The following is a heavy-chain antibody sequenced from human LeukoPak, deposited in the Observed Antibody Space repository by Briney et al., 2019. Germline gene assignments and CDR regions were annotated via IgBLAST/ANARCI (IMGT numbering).Heavy chain of an antibody. CDR1: GGSISSSSYY. V-gene: IGHV4-39*07. Sequence: SETLSLTCTVSGGSISSSSYYWGWIRQPPGKGLEWIGSIYYSGSTNYNPSLKSRVTISVDTSKNQFSLKLSSVTAADTAVYYCARETYQLLYGYYYYYMDVWGKGTTVTVSS. CDR3: ARETYQLLYGYYYYYMDV. CDR2: IYYSGST. J-gene: IGHJ6*03. D-gene: IGHD2-2*02.